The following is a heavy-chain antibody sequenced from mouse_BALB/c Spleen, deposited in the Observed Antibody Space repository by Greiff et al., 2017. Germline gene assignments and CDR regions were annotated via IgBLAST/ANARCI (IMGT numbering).Heavy chain of an antibody. Sequence: EVQRVESGGGLVKPGGSLKLSCAASGFTFSSYAMSWVRQTPEKRLEWVASISSGGSTYYPDSVKGRFTISRDNARNILYLQMSSLRSEDTAMYYCARTAYDYDEVYYAMDYWGQGTSVTVSS. V-gene: IGHV5-6-5*01. CDR1: GFTFSSYA. CDR2: ISSGGST. CDR3: ARTAYDYDEVYYAMDY. D-gene: IGHD2-4*01. J-gene: IGHJ4*01.